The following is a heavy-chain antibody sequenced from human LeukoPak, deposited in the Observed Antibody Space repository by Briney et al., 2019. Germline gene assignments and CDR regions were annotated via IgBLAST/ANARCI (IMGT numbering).Heavy chain of an antibody. Sequence: GGSLRLSCVASGFPFSSYWMTWDRQAPGKGLEWVANIKQDGSKKSYVDSVKGRFTISRDNAKNSLYLQMNSLRAEDTAIYYCTRVGYVDEGIDYWGQGTLVTVSS. V-gene: IGHV3-7*04. J-gene: IGHJ4*02. CDR1: GFPFSSYW. CDR3: TRVGYVDEGIDY. CDR2: IKQDGSKK. D-gene: IGHD4-17*01.